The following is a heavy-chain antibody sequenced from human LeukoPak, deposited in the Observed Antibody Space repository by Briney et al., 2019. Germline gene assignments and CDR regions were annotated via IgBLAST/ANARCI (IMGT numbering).Heavy chain of an antibody. CDR2: INHSGST. J-gene: IGHJ4*02. V-gene: IGHV4-34*01. CDR1: GGSFSGYY. D-gene: IGHD6-6*01. CDR3: ASHIAARAYYFDY. Sequence: PSETLSLTCAVYGGSFSGYYWSWIRQPPGKGLEWIGEINHSGSTSYNPSLKSRVTISVDTSKNQFSLKLSSVTAADTAVYYCASHIAARAYYFDYWGQGTLVTVSS.